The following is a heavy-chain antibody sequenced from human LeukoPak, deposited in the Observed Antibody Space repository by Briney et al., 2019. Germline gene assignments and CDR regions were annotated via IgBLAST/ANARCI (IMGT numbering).Heavy chain of an antibody. V-gene: IGHV3-48*03. J-gene: IGHJ4*02. CDR3: ARDALAGGDWSNMGDY. Sequence: LRLSCAASGFTFSTYDMNWVRQAPGQGLEGLSYISSWGGTIYYAESVKGRFTIPSDNAKHSLYLQMNSLTAQATAGYCFARDALAGGDWSNMGDYWGQGTLVTVSS. D-gene: IGHD3-16*01. CDR2: ISSWGGTI. CDR1: GFTFSTYD.